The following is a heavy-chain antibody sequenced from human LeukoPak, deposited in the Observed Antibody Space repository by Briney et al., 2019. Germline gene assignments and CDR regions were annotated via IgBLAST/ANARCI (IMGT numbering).Heavy chain of an antibody. CDR1: GGSFSGYY. D-gene: IGHD1-26*01. Sequence: SETLSLTCAVYGGSFSGYYWSWIRQPPGKGLEWIGEINHSGSTNYNPSLKSRVTISVDTSKNQFSLKLSSVTAADTAVYYCAREGVSGSYLGYWGQGTLVTVSS. J-gene: IGHJ4*02. V-gene: IGHV4-34*01. CDR3: AREGVSGSYLGY. CDR2: INHSGST.